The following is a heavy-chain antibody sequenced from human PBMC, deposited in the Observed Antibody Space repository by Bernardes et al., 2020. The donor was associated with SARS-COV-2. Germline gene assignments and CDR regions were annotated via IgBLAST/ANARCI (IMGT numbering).Heavy chain of an antibody. Sequence: ASVKVSCKASGYTFTSYGISWVRQAPGQGLEWMGWISAYNGNTNYAQKLQGRVTMTTDTSTSTAYMELRSLRSDDTAVYYCARDHIVVVPAANERLFTGWFDPWGQGTLVTVSS. J-gene: IGHJ5*02. CDR3: ARDHIVVVPAANERLFTGWFDP. CDR1: GYTFTSYG. D-gene: IGHD2-2*01. CDR2: ISAYNGNT. V-gene: IGHV1-18*01.